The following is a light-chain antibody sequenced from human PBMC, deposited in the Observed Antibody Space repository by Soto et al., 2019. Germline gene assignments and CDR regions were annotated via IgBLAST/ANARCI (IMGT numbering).Light chain of an antibody. V-gene: IGKV1-6*01. CDR3: LHDYNYPRT. Sequence: AIQMTQSPSSLSASVGDRVIITCRASQGIRSALAWYQQKPGKAPDLLIYAASTLQPGVPYRFSGSGSGTDFTLTISNLQPEDFATYYCLHDYNYPRTFGQGTKVDIK. J-gene: IGKJ1*01. CDR1: QGIRSA. CDR2: AAS.